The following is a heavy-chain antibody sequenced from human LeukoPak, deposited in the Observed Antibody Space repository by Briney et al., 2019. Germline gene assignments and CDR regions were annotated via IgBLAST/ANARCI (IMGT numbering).Heavy chain of an antibody. Sequence: GGSLRLSCAASGFTFSTYAMHWVRQAPGKGLEYVSAISDNGGSTYYANSVKGRFTISRDNSKNTLYLQMGSLRAEDMAVYYCARAGRWELLFGEGYIDYWGQGTLVTVSS. D-gene: IGHD1-26*01. V-gene: IGHV3-64*01. CDR1: GFTFSTYA. CDR3: ARAGRWELLFGEGYIDY. J-gene: IGHJ4*02. CDR2: ISDNGGST.